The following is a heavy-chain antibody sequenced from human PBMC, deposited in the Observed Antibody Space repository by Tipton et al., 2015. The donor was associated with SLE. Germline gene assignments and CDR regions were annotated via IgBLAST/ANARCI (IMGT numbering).Heavy chain of an antibody. D-gene: IGHD6-13*01. J-gene: IGHJ5*02. Sequence: LRLSCTVSRASIRSYYWGWIRQPPGKGMEWIGYMYNNGNTNYNPSLKSRVTISGDRKQFSLELSSVTAADTAVYFCTRSLYNTNWFWFDPWGQGTLVIVSS. CDR3: TRSLYNTNWFWFDP. CDR1: RASIRSYY. V-gene: IGHV4-59*01. CDR2: MYNNGNT.